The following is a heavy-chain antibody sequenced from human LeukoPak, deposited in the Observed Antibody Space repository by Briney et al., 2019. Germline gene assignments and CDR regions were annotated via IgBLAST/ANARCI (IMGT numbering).Heavy chain of an antibody. V-gene: IGHV3-23*01. Sequence: GGSLRLSCAASGFTFSSYAMSWVRQAPGKELEWVSAISGSGGSTYYADSVKGRFTISRDNSKNTLYLQMNSLRAEDTAVYYCAKGGSYYEDYFDYWGQGTLVTVSS. D-gene: IGHD3-22*01. CDR2: ISGSGGST. CDR3: AKGGSYYEDYFDY. J-gene: IGHJ4*02. CDR1: GFTFSSYA.